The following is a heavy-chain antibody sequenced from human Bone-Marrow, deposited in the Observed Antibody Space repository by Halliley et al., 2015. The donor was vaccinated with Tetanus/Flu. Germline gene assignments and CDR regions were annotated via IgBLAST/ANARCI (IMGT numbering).Heavy chain of an antibody. V-gene: IGHV4-4*02. D-gene: IGHD2-21*02. CDR3: TRNGDPFSGDRGGDN. CDR2: IFHNGGT. CDR1: GVSTTSGNW. J-gene: IGHJ4*02. Sequence: TLSLTCAVSGVSTTSGNWWTWVRQRPGKGLEWIGEIFHNGGTNYNPSLQSRVTISVDKSKNQFSLKVTSVTASDTAVYYCTRNGDPFSGDRGGDNWGQGTLVPVSS.